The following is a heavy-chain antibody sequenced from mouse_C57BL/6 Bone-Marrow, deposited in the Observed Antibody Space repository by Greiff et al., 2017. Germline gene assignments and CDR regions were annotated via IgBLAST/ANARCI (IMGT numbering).Heavy chain of an antibody. CDR2: FHPYNDDT. V-gene: IGHV1-47*01. D-gene: IGHD2-1*01. CDR3: ARGGNYGGYYLDY. CDR1: GYTFTTYP. Sequence: VQRVESGAELVKPGASVTMSCKASGYTFTTYPIEWMKQNHGKSLEWIGNFHPYNDDTKYNEKFKGKATLTVEKSSSTVYLELSRLTSDDSAVYDCARGGNYGGYYLDYWGQGTTLTVSS. J-gene: IGHJ2*01.